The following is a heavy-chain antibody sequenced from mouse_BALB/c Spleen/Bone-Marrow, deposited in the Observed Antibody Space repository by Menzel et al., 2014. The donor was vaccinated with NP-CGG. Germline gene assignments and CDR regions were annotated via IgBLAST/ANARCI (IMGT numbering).Heavy chain of an antibody. V-gene: IGHV2-9*02. Sequence: QVQLQQSGPGLVAPSQSLSITCTVSEFSLTSYGVRWVRQPPGKGLEWLGVIWAGGSTNYNSALMSRLSISKDNSESQVFLKMNSLQTDDTAMYYCARGGSSRAWFAYWGQGTLVTVSA. D-gene: IGHD1-1*01. CDR3: ARGGSSRAWFAY. J-gene: IGHJ3*01. CDR1: EFSLTSYG. CDR2: IWAGGST.